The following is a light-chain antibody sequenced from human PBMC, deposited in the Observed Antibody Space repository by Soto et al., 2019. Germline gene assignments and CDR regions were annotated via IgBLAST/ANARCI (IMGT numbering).Light chain of an antibody. CDR3: QRYGSSPLYA. Sequence: EIVLTQFPGTLSLSPGERATFSCRASQSVNSDYLAWYQQRPGLAPRLLIYGTSNRATGIPDRFSGSGSGTDFTLTINTLEPEDFAVYYCQRYGSSPLYAFGQGTKLEIK. V-gene: IGKV3-20*01. J-gene: IGKJ2*01. CDR1: QSVNSDY. CDR2: GTS.